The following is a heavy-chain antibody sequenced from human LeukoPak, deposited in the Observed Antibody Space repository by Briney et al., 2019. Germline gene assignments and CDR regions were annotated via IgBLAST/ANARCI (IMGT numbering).Heavy chain of an antibody. V-gene: IGHV3-21*04. J-gene: IGHJ4*02. CDR2: ISSSSSYI. Sequence: GGSLRLSCAASGFTFSSYSMNWVRQAPGKGLEWVSSISSSSSYIYYADSVKGRFTISRDNAKNSLYLQMNSLRAEDTAVYYCAKGPLLWFGERWDVIGYFDYWGQGTLVTVSS. D-gene: IGHD3-10*01. CDR3: AKGPLLWFGERWDVIGYFDY. CDR1: GFTFSSYS.